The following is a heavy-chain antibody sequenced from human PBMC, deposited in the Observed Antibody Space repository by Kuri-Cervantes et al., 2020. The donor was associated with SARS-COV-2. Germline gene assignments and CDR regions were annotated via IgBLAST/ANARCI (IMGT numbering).Heavy chain of an antibody. CDR3: VRGHSALKRELLPFDY. CDR2: ISAYNGNT. J-gene: IGHJ4*02. Sequence: ASVKVSCKASGYTFTSYGISWVRQAPGQGLEWMGWISAYNGNTNYAQELQGRVTMTTDTSTSTAYMELRSLRSDDTAVYYCVRGHSALKRELLPFDYWGQGTLVTVSS. V-gene: IGHV1-18*01. D-gene: IGHD1-26*01. CDR1: GYTFTSYG.